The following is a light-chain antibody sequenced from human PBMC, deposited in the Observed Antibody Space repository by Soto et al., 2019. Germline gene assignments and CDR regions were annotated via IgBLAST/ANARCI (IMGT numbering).Light chain of an antibody. J-gene: IGKJ1*01. CDR1: HDIHVF. V-gene: IGKV1-6*01. CDR3: PQDSSYPWR. Sequence: QPTQSPSFLSASAADSVTIPCRASHDIHVFLGWYQQKPGKAPKLLIYAASSLQSGVPSRFSGSASGTDFTLTISSLQPEDFATYYCPQDSSYPWRSGQGTKA. CDR2: AAS.